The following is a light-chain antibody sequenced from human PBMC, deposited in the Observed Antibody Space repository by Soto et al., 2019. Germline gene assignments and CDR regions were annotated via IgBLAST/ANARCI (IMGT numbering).Light chain of an antibody. CDR1: QSVISNY. CDR3: QQYGSSPVA. V-gene: IGKV3-20*01. J-gene: IGKJ1*01. Sequence: DIVLTQSPGTLSLSPGERATLSCRASQSVISNYLAWYQQKPGQAPRLLIYGASSRATGIPDRFSGSGSGTDFTLTISRLEPEDFAVYYCQQYGSSPVAFGQGTKVDIK. CDR2: GAS.